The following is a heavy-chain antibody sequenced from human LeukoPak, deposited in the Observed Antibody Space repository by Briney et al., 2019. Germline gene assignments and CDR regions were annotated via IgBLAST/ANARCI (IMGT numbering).Heavy chain of an antibody. Sequence: GGSLRLSCAASGLTFSGSAMHWVRQASGKGLEWVGRIRSKANSYATAYAASVKGRFTISRDDSKNTAYLQMNSLKTEDTAVYYCTIQYSSSSDGPRDYWGQGTLVTVSS. CDR3: TIQYSSSSDGPRDY. D-gene: IGHD6-6*01. CDR1: GLTFSGSA. V-gene: IGHV3-73*01. CDR2: IRSKANSYAT. J-gene: IGHJ4*02.